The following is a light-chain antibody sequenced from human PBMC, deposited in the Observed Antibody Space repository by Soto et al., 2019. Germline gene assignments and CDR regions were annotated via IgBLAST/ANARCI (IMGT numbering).Light chain of an antibody. CDR1: QSVSSY. Sequence: EIVLTRSPATLSLSPGERATLSCRASQSVSSYLAWYQQKPGQAPRLLIFDASNRATGIPARFSGSGSGTDFTLTISGLEPEDFAVYYCQQRSNWPLTFGPGTKVDIK. J-gene: IGKJ3*01. CDR3: QQRSNWPLT. CDR2: DAS. V-gene: IGKV3-11*01.